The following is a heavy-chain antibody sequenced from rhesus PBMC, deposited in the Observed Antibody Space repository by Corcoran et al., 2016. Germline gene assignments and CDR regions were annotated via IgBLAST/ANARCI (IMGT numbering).Heavy chain of an antibody. Sequence: EVQLVESGGGLAKPGGSLRLSCAASGFTFSSYWMNWVRQAPGKGLEWVSASNSGGGRPYSADSVKGRFPISRDNSKNTLSLQMNSLRAEDTAVYYCAKDLCSSTYCSSGAFDFWGQGLRVTVSS. D-gene: IGHD2-15*01. V-gene: IGHV3S25*01. CDR3: AKDLCSSTYCSSGAFDF. J-gene: IGHJ3*01. CDR2: SNSGGGRP. CDR1: GFTFSSYW.